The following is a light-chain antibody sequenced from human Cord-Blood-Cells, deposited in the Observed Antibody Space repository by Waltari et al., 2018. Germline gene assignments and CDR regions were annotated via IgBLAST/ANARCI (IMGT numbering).Light chain of an antibody. V-gene: IGKV4-1*01. J-gene: IGKJ2*01. Sequence: DIVMTQSPDSLAVSLGERATINCKSSQSVLYSSNNKNYLAWYQQKPGQPPNLLIYWASTRESGVPDRFRCSGSGTDFTLTISSLQAEDVAVYYCQQDYSTPYTFGQGTKLEIK. CDR3: QQDYSTPYT. CDR2: WAS. CDR1: QSVLYSSNNKNY.